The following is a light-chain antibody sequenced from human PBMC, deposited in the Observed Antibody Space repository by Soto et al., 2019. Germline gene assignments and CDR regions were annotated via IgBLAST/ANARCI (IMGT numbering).Light chain of an antibody. CDR3: QQYGSSPALT. CDR1: QSVSSSY. CDR2: GAS. Sequence: EIVLTQSPGTLSLSPGERATLSCRASQSVSSSYLAWYQQKPGQAHRLLIYGASSRATGIPDRFSGSGSGTDFPLTISSLEPEDFAVYYCQQYGSSPALTFGGGAKVDI. J-gene: IGKJ4*01. V-gene: IGKV3-20*01.